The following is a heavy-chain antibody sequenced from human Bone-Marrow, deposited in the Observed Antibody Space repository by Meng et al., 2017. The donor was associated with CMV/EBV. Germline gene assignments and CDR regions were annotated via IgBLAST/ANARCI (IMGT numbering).Heavy chain of an antibody. CDR3: ARVNSPGMTVADY. Sequence: SVKVSCKASGGTFSSYAISWVRQAPGQGLEWMGGIIPIFGTANYAQKFQGRVTITTDESTSTAYMELSRLRSDDTAVYYCARVNSPGMTVADYWGQGTLVTVSS. J-gene: IGHJ4*02. D-gene: IGHD6-19*01. CDR1: GGTFSSYA. V-gene: IGHV1-69*05. CDR2: IIPIFGTA.